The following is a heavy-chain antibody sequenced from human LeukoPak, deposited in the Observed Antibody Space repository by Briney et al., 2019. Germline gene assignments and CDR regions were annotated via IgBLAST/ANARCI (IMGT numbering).Heavy chain of an antibody. J-gene: IGHJ4*02. CDR1: GFTFSSYA. Sequence: GGSLRLSCAACGFTFSSYAMSWVRQAPGKGVVWVLGISTSGASTSNADSVKGRFTISRDNPRNTLYMQMNSLRAEDTALYYCAIMHPYYDGSGYWVQWGQGTLVTVSS. CDR2: ISTSGAST. D-gene: IGHD3-22*01. CDR3: AIMHPYYDGSGYWVQ. V-gene: IGHV3-23*01.